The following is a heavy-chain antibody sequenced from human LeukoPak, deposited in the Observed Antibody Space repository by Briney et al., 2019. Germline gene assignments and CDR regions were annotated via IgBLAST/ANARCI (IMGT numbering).Heavy chain of an antibody. CDR2: IRSKAYGGTT. CDR1: GFTFGDYA. V-gene: IGHV3-49*04. D-gene: IGHD3-9*01. J-gene: IGHJ5*02. Sequence: GGSLRLSCTASGFTFGDYAMSWVRQAPGKGLEWVGFIRSKAYGGTTEYAASVKGRFTISRDDSKSIAYLQMNSLRAEDTAVYYCARERAYDILPRWFDPWGQGTLVTVSS. CDR3: ARERAYDILPRWFDP.